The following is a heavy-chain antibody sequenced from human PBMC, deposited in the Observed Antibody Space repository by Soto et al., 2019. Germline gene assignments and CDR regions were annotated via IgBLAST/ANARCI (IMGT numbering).Heavy chain of an antibody. J-gene: IGHJ6*01. Sequence: SETLSLTCAVYGGSFSGYYWSWIRQPPGKGLEWSGEINHSGSTNSSPSLKSRVTISVDTSKNQLSLKLSSVTAADTAVYYCAVGVNYDFYYYGMDGWGQGTTVTVSA. CDR3: AVGVNYDFYYYGMDG. CDR2: INHSGST. CDR1: GGSFSGYY. V-gene: IGHV4-34*01. D-gene: IGHD1-7*01.